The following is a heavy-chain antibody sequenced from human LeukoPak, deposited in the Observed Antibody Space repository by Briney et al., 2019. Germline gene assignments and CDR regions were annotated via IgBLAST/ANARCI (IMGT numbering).Heavy chain of an antibody. CDR2: IKQDGREK. CDR1: GFTFSSFW. D-gene: IGHD3-10*01. V-gene: IGHV3-7*03. Sequence: HPGGSLRLSCAASGFTFSSFWMTWVRQAPGKGLEWVANIKQDGREKYYVDSVKGRFTISRDNAKNSLYLEMNSLRVEDTAVYHCARGAGAIDDWGQGILVIVSS. J-gene: IGHJ4*02. CDR3: ARGAGAIDD.